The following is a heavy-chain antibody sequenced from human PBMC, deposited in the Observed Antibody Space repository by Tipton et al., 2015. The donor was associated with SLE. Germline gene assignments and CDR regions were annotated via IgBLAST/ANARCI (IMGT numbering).Heavy chain of an antibody. D-gene: IGHD3-22*01. Sequence: TLSLTCTVSGGSISSYYWSWIRQPAGKGLEWIGRIYTSGSTNYNPSPKSRVTMSVDTSKNQFSLKLSSVTAADTAVYYCARDRDDSSGSLFDPWGQGTLVTVSS. CDR3: ARDRDDSSGSLFDP. J-gene: IGHJ5*02. CDR1: GGSISSYY. CDR2: IYTSGST. V-gene: IGHV4-4*07.